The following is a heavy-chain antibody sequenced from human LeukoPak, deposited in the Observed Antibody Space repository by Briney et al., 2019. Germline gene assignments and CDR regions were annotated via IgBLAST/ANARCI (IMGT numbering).Heavy chain of an antibody. CDR2: ISTSSTYT. Sequence: PGGSLRLSCTPSGFTFSDYSMTWVRQAPGKGLEWVSSISTSSTYTFYADSVKGRFTISRDNRKNSLYLQMSSLTAEDTAVYYCARDASGFYLYYYMDVWGKGTTVTVSS. V-gene: IGHV3-21*01. CDR3: ARDASGFYLYYYMDV. CDR1: GFTFSDYS. J-gene: IGHJ6*03. D-gene: IGHD6-25*01.